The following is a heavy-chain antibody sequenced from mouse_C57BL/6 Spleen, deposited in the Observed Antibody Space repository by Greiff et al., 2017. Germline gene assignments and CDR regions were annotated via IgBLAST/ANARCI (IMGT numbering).Heavy chain of an antibody. Sequence: QVQLQQPGAELVRPGTSVKLSCKASGYTFTSYWMHWVKQRPGQGLEWIGVIDPSDSYTNYNQKFKGKATLTVDTSSSTAYMQLSSRTSEDSAVXYCARSASSGPAPDYWGQGTTLTVSS. CDR1: GYTFTSYW. V-gene: IGHV1-59*01. D-gene: IGHD3-2*02. J-gene: IGHJ2*01. CDR3: ARSASSGPAPDY. CDR2: IDPSDSYT.